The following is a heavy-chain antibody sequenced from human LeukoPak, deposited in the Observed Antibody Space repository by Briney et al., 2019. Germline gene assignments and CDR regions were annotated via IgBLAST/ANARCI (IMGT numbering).Heavy chain of an antibody. Sequence: PSETLSLTCTVSGGSISIYYWSWIRQPPGKGLEWIGYTYNSGSTNYNPSLKSRVTISVDTSKNQFSLKLSSVTAADTAVYYCARVGWHYYDSSGYPGYWGQGTLVTVSS. CDR3: ARVGWHYYDSSGYPGY. CDR1: GGSISIYY. J-gene: IGHJ4*02. D-gene: IGHD3-22*01. CDR2: TYNSGST. V-gene: IGHV4-59*12.